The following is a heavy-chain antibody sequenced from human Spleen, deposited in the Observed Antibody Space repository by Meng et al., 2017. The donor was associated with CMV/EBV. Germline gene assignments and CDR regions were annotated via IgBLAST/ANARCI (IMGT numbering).Heavy chain of an antibody. D-gene: IGHD1-1*01. V-gene: IGHV3-48*04. J-gene: IGHJ3*02. CDR3: AKVLGTGHGAFDI. CDR1: GFTLSSYS. CDR2: ITCSSGTI. Sequence: GGSLRLSCAASGFTLSSYSMNWVRQAPGRGLEWVSYITCSSGTIYYADSVKGRFTISRDNAKNSLYLQMNSLRRDDTALYCCAKVLGTGHGAFDIWGQGTMVTVSS.